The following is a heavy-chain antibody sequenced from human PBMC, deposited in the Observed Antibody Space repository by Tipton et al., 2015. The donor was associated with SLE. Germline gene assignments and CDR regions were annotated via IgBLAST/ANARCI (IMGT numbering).Heavy chain of an antibody. D-gene: IGHD3-22*01. CDR3: ARKTRGVVVITDDAFDI. J-gene: IGHJ3*02. CDR2: INHSGST. V-gene: IGHV4-34*01. CDR1: GGSFSGSY. Sequence: TLSLTCAVYGGSFSGSYWSWIRQTPGMGLEWIGEINHSGSTNYNPSLKSRVTISVDTSKNQFSLKLSSVTAADTAVYYCARKTRGVVVITDDAFDIWGQGTMVTVSS.